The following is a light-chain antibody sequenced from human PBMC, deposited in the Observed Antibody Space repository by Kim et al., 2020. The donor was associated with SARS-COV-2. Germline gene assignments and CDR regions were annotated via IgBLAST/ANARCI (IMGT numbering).Light chain of an antibody. J-gene: IGKJ4*01. V-gene: IGKV1-16*01. CDR3: QQYSRFPLT. CDR1: QGINNH. Sequence: ASGGDRVTLAGRASQGINNHLAWFQQKSGKAPKSLIYAASTLQGGVPSRFSASGFGTDFTLTITSLQPEDFATYYCQQYSRFPLTFGGGTKVDIK. CDR2: AAS.